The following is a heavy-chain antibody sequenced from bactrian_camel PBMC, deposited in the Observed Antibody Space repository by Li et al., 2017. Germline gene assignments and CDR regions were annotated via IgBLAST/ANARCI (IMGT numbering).Heavy chain of an antibody. CDR3: IQSDAD. J-gene: IGHJ4*01. Sequence: HVQLVESGGGLVQPGGSLKLSCVGSGFTFNSWMYWVRQAPGKGLEWVSVDEKGGGIINYAESVKGRFTASRDDAKNMVYLQMSSLKPEDTALYYCIQSDADWGQGTQVTVS. V-gene: IGHV3S1*01. CDR2: DEKGGGII. CDR1: GFTFNSW.